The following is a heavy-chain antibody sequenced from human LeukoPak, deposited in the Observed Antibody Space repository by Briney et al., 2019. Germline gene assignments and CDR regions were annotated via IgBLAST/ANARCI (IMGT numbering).Heavy chain of an antibody. CDR3: ARVHDTSGYYHLFDS. J-gene: IGHJ4*02. CDR1: GFTFNTYP. CDR2: ISYHGSDE. V-gene: IGHV3-30*04. D-gene: IGHD3-9*01. Sequence: PGGSLRLSCEASGFTFNTYPMHWVRQAPDKGLEWVAMISYHGSDEYYADSVKGRFTISRDNSKNTLYLQMNNPRVEDTAMYYCARVHDTSGYYHLFDSWGQGTLVTVSS.